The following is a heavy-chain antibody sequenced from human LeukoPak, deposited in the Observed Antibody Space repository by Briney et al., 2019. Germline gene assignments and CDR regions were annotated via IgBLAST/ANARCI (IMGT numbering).Heavy chain of an antibody. D-gene: IGHD3-10*01. V-gene: IGHV1-18*01. CDR1: GYTFTSYG. CDR2: ISAYNGNT. J-gene: IGHJ4*02. Sequence: ASVKVSCKASGYTFTSYGISWVRQAPGQGLEWMGWISAYNGNTNYAQKLQGRVTMTTDTSTSTAYMELRSLRSDDTAVYYCARVSYYYGSGNRGYFDYWGQGTLVTVSS. CDR3: ARVSYYYGSGNRGYFDY.